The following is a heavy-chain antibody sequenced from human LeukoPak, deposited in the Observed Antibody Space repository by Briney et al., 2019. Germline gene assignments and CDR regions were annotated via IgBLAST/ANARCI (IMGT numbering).Heavy chain of an antibody. D-gene: IGHD3-22*01. CDR2: INPSGGST. J-gene: IGHJ3*02. V-gene: IGHV1-46*01. CDR1: GYTFTSYY. CDR3: ARESSGTESFDI. Sequence: GASVKVPCKASGYTFTSYYMHWVRQAPGQGLEWMGIINPSGGSTTYAQKFQGRVIMTSDTSTSTVYLELTSLRSDDTAVYYCARESSGTESFDIWGQGTMVTVSS.